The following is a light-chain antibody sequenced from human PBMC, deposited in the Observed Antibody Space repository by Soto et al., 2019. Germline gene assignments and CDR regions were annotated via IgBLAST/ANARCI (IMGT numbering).Light chain of an antibody. Sequence: DIVMTQSPDSLAVSLGERATINCKSSQSVLYSSNNKNYLAWYQQKPGQPPKLLIYWASTRESGVPDRFSGSGSGTDFTLTISSVQAEDVAVYYCQQRGTFGQGTKVEIK. CDR1: QSVLYSSNNKNY. CDR3: QQRGT. CDR2: WAS. J-gene: IGKJ1*01. V-gene: IGKV4-1*01.